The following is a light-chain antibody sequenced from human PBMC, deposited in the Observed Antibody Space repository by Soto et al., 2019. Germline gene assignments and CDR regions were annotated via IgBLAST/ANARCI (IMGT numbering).Light chain of an antibody. CDR3: SSYTSGSTRVV. J-gene: IGLJ2*01. CDR2: DVS. CDR1: SSDVGGHNF. Sequence: QYALTQPASVSGSPGQSITMSCTGTSSDVGGHNFVSWYQQHPGKAPKLMLYDVSLRPSGVSNRFSGSKSGNTASLTISGLQVEDEADYYCSSYTSGSTRVVFGGGTKLTVL. V-gene: IGLV2-14*03.